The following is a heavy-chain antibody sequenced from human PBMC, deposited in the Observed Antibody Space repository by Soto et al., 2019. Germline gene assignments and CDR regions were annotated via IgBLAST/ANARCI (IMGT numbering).Heavy chain of an antibody. V-gene: IGHV4-59*01. Sequence: SETLSLTCTVSGGSMRNYFWTWIRQPPGKGLEWVGYIHYSGTTSFFPSYNPSLRSRVTISEDTSKNQLSLKLLSVTTADTAVYFCAAGEASSRNLAPYYLDFWGQGTLVTVSS. J-gene: IGHJ4*02. CDR2: IHYSGTT. D-gene: IGHD6-13*01. CDR1: GGSMRNYF. CDR3: AAGEASSRNLAPYYLDF.